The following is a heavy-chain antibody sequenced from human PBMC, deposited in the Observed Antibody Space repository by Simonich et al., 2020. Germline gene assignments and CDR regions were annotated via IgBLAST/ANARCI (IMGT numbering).Heavy chain of an antibody. CDR2: INHSGST. J-gene: IGHJ4*02. Sequence: QVQLQQWGAGLLKPSETLSLTCAVYGGSFSGYYWSWIRQPPGKGLEWIGEINHSGSTNYNPSLKSRVTITVDTSKNQFSLKLSSVTAADTAVYYCASSYSSGWYFDYWGQGTLVTVSS. V-gene: IGHV4-34*01. D-gene: IGHD6-19*01. CDR3: ASSYSSGWYFDY. CDR1: GGSFSGYY.